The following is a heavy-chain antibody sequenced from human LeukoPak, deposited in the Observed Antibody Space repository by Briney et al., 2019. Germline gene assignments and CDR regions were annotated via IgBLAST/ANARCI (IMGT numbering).Heavy chain of an antibody. V-gene: IGHV1-46*01. CDR2: INPSGGST. J-gene: IGHJ4*02. CDR3: ARVQTFYDTSGIDY. CDR1: GYTFTTYY. Sequence: ASVKVSCKASGYTFTTYYMHLVRQAPGQGLEWMGIINPSGGSTSYAQRFQGRVTMTRDTSTSTVYMELSSLRSEDTAVYYCARVQTFYDTSGIDYWGQGTLVTVSS. D-gene: IGHD3-22*01.